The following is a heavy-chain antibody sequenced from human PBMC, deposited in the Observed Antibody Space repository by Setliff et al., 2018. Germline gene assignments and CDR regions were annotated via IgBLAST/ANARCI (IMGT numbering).Heavy chain of an antibody. CDR1: GYPFTDYY. D-gene: IGHD6-25*01. V-gene: IGHV1-2*06. J-gene: IGHJ4*02. CDR3: ARDLYNSGSDY. CDR2: INPNSGAT. Sequence: ASVKVSCKTSGYPFTDYYIHWVRQAPGQGLEWMGRINPNSGATNFAQKFQGRVTMTRDTSISTAYMDLSRLRSDDTAVYYCARDLYNSGSDYWGQGTLVSVSS.